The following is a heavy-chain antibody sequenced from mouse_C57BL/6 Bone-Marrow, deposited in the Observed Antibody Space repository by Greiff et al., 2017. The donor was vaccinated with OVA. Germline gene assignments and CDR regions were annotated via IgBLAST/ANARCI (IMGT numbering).Heavy chain of an antibody. D-gene: IGHD2-4*01. V-gene: IGHV1-72*01. CDR1: GYTFTSYW. CDR2: LDPNSGGT. Sequence: VKLQQPGAELVKPGASVKLSCKASGYTFTSYWMHWVKQRPGRGLEWIGRLDPNSGGTQYNEKFKSKATLTVDKPSSTAYMQLSILTSEDSAVYYCARGYYDPFAYWGQGTLVTGSA. J-gene: IGHJ3*01. CDR3: ARGYYDPFAY.